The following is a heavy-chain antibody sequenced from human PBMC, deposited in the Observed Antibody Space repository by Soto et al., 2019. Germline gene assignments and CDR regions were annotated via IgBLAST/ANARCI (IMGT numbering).Heavy chain of an antibody. CDR2: IIPIFGTA. Sequence: GASVKVPCKASGGTFSSYAISWVRQAPGQGLEWMGGIIPIFGTANYAQKFQGRVTITADKSTRTAYMELSSLRSEDTAVYYCALWSTIRSRSAYYYYGMDVWGQGITVTVS. J-gene: IGHJ6*02. CDR3: ALWSTIRSRSAYYYYGMDV. D-gene: IGHD3-10*01. V-gene: IGHV1-69*06. CDR1: GGTFSSYA.